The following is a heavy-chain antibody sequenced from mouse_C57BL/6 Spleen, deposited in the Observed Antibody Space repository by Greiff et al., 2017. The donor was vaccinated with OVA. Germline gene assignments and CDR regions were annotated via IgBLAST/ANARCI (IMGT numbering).Heavy chain of an antibody. Sequence: EVKLVESGPELVKPGASVKISCKASGYSFTDYNMNWVKQSNGKSLEWIGVINPNYGTTSYNQKFKGKATLTVDQSSSTAYMQLNSLTSEDSAVYYCATTVVAHFDYWGQGTTLTVSS. D-gene: IGHD1-1*01. J-gene: IGHJ2*01. V-gene: IGHV1-39*01. CDR2: INPNYGTT. CDR3: ATTVVAHFDY. CDR1: GYSFTDYN.